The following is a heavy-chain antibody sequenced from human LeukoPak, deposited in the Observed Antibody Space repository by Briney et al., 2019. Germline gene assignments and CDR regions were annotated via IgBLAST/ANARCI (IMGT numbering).Heavy chain of an antibody. D-gene: IGHD3-22*01. J-gene: IGHJ3*02. Sequence: ASVKVSCKASGYTFTSYGISWVRQAPGQGLEWMGWISAYNGNTNYAQKFQGRVTITADKSTSTAYMELSSLRSEDTAVYYCARDWDGTMIVVDAFDIWGQGTMVTVSS. V-gene: IGHV1-18*01. CDR2: ISAYNGNT. CDR1: GYTFTSYG. CDR3: ARDWDGTMIVVDAFDI.